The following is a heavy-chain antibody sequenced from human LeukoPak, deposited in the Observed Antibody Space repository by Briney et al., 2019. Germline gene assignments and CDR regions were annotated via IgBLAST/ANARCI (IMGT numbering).Heavy chain of an antibody. V-gene: IGHV4-59*01. Sequence: SETLSLTCTVSGGSISSYYWSWIRQPPGKGLEGIGDIYYSGSTNYNPSLKSRVTISVDTSKNQFSLKLSSVTAADTAVYYCARDRGYSYGYLGYYYYYYMDVWGKGTTVTISS. D-gene: IGHD5-18*01. CDR3: ARDRGYSYGYLGYYYYYYMDV. CDR1: GGSISSYY. CDR2: IYYSGST. J-gene: IGHJ6*03.